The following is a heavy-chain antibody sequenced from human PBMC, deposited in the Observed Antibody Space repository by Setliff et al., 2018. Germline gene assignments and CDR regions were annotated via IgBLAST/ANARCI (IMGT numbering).Heavy chain of an antibody. J-gene: IGHJ5*02. Sequence: LSLTCAVSGYSISSGYYWGWIRQPPGKGLEWIGSIYHSGSTYYNPSLKSRVTISVDTSKNQFSLKLSSVTAADTAVYYCAREWVVHPKYNWFDPWGQGTLVIVSS. D-gene: IGHD2-15*01. CDR3: AREWVVHPKYNWFDP. V-gene: IGHV4-38-2*02. CDR1: GYSISSGYY. CDR2: IYHSGST.